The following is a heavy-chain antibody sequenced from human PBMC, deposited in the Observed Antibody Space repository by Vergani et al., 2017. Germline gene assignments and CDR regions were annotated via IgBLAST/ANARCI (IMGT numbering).Heavy chain of an antibody. J-gene: IGHJ5*02. CDR2: ISAYNGNT. CDR3: ARDLGSGVVMYNCFDP. V-gene: IGHV1-18*01. CDR1: GGTFSSYA. Sequence: QVQLVQSGAEVKKPGSSVKVSCKASGGTFSSYAISWVRQAPGQGLEWMGGISAYNGNTNYAQKLQGRVTMTTATSTSTAYMELRSLRSDDAAVYYCARDLGSGVVMYNCFDPWGQGTLVTVSS. D-gene: IGHD2-21*01.